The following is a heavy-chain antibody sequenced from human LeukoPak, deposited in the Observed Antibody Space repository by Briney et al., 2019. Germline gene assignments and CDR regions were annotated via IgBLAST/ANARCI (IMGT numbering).Heavy chain of an antibody. CDR1: GYTFTGYY. J-gene: IGHJ4*02. Sequence: ASVKVSCKASGYTFTGYYMHWVRQAPGQGLEWMGWINPNSGGTNYAQKFQGRVTMTRDTSISTAYMELSRLRSDDTAVYYCARDIRYSSGYFDYWGQGTLVTVSS. V-gene: IGHV1-2*02. CDR2: INPNSGGT. D-gene: IGHD6-19*01. CDR3: ARDIRYSSGYFDY.